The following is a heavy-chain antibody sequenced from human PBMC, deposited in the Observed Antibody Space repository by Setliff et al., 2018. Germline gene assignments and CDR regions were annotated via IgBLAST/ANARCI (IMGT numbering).Heavy chain of an antibody. V-gene: IGHV1-46*01. D-gene: IGHD6-13*01. CDR1: GYTFTSYY. CDR3: ARGGLAAANKKGVFEY. J-gene: IGHJ4*02. CDR2: INIGGGSA. Sequence: ASVKVSCKASGYTFTSYYMYWLRQAPGQGPEWMGIINIGGGSASYAQKFQDRVTMTRDTSTNTDYMEGSSMTSDDSAVYYCARGGLAAANKKGVFEYWGQGSLVTVSS.